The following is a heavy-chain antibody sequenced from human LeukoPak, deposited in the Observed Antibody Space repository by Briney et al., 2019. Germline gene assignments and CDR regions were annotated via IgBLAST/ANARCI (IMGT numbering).Heavy chain of an antibody. D-gene: IGHD5-18*01. CDR3: AKGLDTDQIGYDYAMDV. CDR1: GFTFDAYA. Sequence: PGGYLRLSCAASGFTFDAYAMHWVRQAPGKGLEWVSGISWNSERTGYAGSVKGRFTISRDDRKRSLYLQMNNLKPEDTASYYCAKGLDTDQIGYDYAMDVWGQGTTVTV. CDR2: ISWNSERT. V-gene: IGHV3-9*01. J-gene: IGHJ6*02.